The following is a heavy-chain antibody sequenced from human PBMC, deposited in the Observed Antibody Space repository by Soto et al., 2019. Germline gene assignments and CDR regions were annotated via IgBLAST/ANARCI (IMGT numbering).Heavy chain of an antibody. J-gene: IGHJ4*02. CDR1: GGSISSYY. D-gene: IGHD6-19*01. V-gene: IGHV4-59*01. CDR3: ARSRYTSGWWTPPFDY. CDR2: IYYSGST. Sequence: QMQLQESGPGLVKPSESLSLTCAVSGGSISSYYWSWIRQPPGKGLEWIGYIYYSGSTNYNPSLTSRVTISVDTSKNQFSLKLTSVTAADTAVYYCARSRYTSGWWTPPFDYWGQGTLVTVSS.